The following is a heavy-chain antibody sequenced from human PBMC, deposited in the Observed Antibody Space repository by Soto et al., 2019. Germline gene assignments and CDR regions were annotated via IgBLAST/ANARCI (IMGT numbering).Heavy chain of an antibody. D-gene: IGHD1-26*01. J-gene: IGHJ6*02. V-gene: IGHV3-33*01. CDR2: IWYDGSNK. Sequence: GGSLRLSCAASGFTFSSYGMHWVRQAPGKGLEWVAVIWYDGSNKYYADSVKGRFTISRDNSKNTLYLQMNSLRAEDTAVYYCARDFGGGGSYYDYYYGMDVWGQGTTVTVS. CDR1: GFTFSSYG. CDR3: ARDFGGGGSYYDYYYGMDV.